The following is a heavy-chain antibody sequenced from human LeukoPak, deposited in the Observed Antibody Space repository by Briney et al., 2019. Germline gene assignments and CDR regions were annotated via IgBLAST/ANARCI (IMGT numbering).Heavy chain of an antibody. CDR2: IWYDGSNK. Sequence: GGSLRLSCAASGFTFSSYGMHWVRQAPGKGLEWVAVIWYDGSNKCYADSVKGRFTISRDNSKNTLYLQMNSLRAEDTAVYYCARGYYDFWSGYYTYYYYYMDVWGKGTTVTVSS. J-gene: IGHJ6*03. CDR3: ARGYYDFWSGYYTYYYYYMDV. V-gene: IGHV3-33*01. CDR1: GFTFSSYG. D-gene: IGHD3-3*01.